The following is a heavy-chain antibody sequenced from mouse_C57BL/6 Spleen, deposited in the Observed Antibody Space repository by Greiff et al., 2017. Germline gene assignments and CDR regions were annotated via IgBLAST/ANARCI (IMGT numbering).Heavy chain of an antibody. CDR2: ISSGSSTI. CDR3: ARLHGNYNY. CDR1: GFTFSDYG. Sequence: EVKLMESGGGLVKPGGSLKLSCAASGFTFSDYGMHWVRQAPEKGLEWVAYISSGSSTIYYADTVKGRFTISRDNAKNTLFLQMTSLRSEDTAMYYCARLHGNYNYWGQGTTLTVSS. D-gene: IGHD2-1*01. J-gene: IGHJ2*01. V-gene: IGHV5-17*01.